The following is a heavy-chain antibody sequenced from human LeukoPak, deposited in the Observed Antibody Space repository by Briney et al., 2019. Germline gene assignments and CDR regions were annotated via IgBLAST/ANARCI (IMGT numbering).Heavy chain of an antibody. D-gene: IGHD7-27*01. Sequence: PSGTLSLTCAVSGGSISSSNWWTWVRQPPGNGLEWIGEIYHSGSTNYNPSLKSRVTISVDKSKNHFSLTLSSVTAADTAVYYCAKSGDYRFDPWGQGTLVTVSS. CDR3: AKSGDYRFDP. CDR2: IYHSGST. J-gene: IGHJ5*02. CDR1: GGSISSSNW. V-gene: IGHV4-4*02.